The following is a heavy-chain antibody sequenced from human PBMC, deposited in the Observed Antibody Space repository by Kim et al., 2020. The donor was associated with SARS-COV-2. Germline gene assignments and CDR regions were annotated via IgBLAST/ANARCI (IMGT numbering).Heavy chain of an antibody. Sequence: QKFRGRVTMTEDTSTDTAYMELSSLRSEDTAVYYCATGLPPGIAAAGTDYWGQGTLVTVSS. J-gene: IGHJ4*02. V-gene: IGHV1-24*01. CDR3: ATGLPPGIAAAGTDY. D-gene: IGHD6-13*01.